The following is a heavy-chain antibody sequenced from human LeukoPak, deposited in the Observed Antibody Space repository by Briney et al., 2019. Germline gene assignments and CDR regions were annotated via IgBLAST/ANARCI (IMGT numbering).Heavy chain of an antibody. J-gene: IGHJ3*02. D-gene: IGHD6-6*01. V-gene: IGHV5-51*01. Sequence: GEPRKISCKGSGYSFTRYWFGWVRKMPGKGLGWMGIIYPGDSETRYSPSFQGQVTISADKSFSTAYLQWRSLKASHTAMYYCARWQLANGAFDIWGQGTMVTVSS. CDR3: ARWQLANGAFDI. CDR2: IYPGDSET. CDR1: GYSFTRYW.